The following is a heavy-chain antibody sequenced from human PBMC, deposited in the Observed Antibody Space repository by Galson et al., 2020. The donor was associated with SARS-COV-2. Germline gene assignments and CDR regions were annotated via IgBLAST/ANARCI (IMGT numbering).Heavy chain of an antibody. CDR3: ARNYDFWSGYWGDYYYYYMDV. Sequence: SGPTLVKPTETLTLTCTVSGFSLSNARMGVSWIRQPPGKALEWLAHIFSNDEKSYSTSLKSRLTISKDTSKSQVVLTMTNMDPVDTATYYCARNYDFWSGYWGDYYYYYMDVWGKGTTVTVSS. J-gene: IGHJ6*03. CDR1: GFSLSNARMG. V-gene: IGHV2-26*01. CDR2: IFSNDEK. D-gene: IGHD3-3*01.